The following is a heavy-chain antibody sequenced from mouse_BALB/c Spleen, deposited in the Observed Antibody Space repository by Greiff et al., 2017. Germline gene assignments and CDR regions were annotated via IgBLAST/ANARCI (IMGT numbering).Heavy chain of an antibody. CDR1: GYAFSSYW. CDR3: ARGTARALAY. V-gene: IGHV1-80*01. CDR2: IYPGDGDT. Sequence: QVQLKESGAELVRPGSSVKISCKASGYAFSSYWMNWVKQRPGQGLEWIGQIYPGDGDTNYNGKFKGKATLNADKSSSTAYMQLSSLTSEDSAVYFCARGTARALAYWGQGTLVTVSA. J-gene: IGHJ3*01. D-gene: IGHD3-2*01.